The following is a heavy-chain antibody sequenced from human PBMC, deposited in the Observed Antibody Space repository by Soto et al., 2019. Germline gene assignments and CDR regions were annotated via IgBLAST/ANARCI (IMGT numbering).Heavy chain of an antibody. D-gene: IGHD2-2*01. CDR2: VYYSGST. J-gene: IGHJ5*02. Sequence: PSETLSLTCTVSGGSISSYYWTWLRQPPGKGLEWIGYVYYSGSTDYNPSLKSRVTISLDTSKTQFSLRLNSVTAADTAVYYCARADCGRTTCGFDPWGQGTLVTVSS. CDR3: ARADCGRTTCGFDP. V-gene: IGHV4-59*01. CDR1: GGSISSYY.